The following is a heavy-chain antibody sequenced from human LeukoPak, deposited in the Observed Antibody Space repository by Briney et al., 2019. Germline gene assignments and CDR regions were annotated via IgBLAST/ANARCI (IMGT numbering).Heavy chain of an antibody. Sequence: SETLSLTCAVSGVSITDNWWSWVRQPPGKGLEWIGEILHTGPTNFNPSLKSRVTISTDKSKNQLSLRLNSVTAADTAIYYCVRGGTYYLPYWGQGILVTVSS. V-gene: IGHV4-4*02. CDR1: GVSITDNW. CDR3: VRGGTYYLPY. CDR2: ILHTGPT. D-gene: IGHD1-26*01. J-gene: IGHJ4*02.